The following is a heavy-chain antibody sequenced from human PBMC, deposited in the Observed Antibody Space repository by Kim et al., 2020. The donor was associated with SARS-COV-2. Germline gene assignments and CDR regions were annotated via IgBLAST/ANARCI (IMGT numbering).Heavy chain of an antibody. Sequence: GGSLRLSCAASGFTFSSYWMSWVRQAPGKGLEWVANIKQDGSEKYYADSVKGRFTISRDNAKNSLYLQMNSLRAEDTAVYYCAREWRWELVTYYFDYWGQGTLVTVSS. J-gene: IGHJ4*02. CDR1: GFTFSSYW. D-gene: IGHD1-26*01. CDR2: IKQDGSEK. V-gene: IGHV3-7*01. CDR3: AREWRWELVTYYFDY.